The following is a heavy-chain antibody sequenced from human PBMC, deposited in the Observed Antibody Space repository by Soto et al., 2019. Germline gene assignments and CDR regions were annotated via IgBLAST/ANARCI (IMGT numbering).Heavy chain of an antibody. V-gene: IGHV1-2*02. D-gene: IGHD4-4*01. CDR2: VHTNSGGT. J-gene: IGHJ6*02. CDR3: AKELQRGMDV. Sequence: QVHLVQSGAEVKQPGASVKVSCKASGYTFSVYHMHWVRQAPGQGLEWMGWVHTNSGGTNYAQSFEGRVTMTRDTSINTAYMELSRLTSDDTAVYYCAKELQRGMDVWGQGTTVTGSS. CDR1: GYTFSVYH.